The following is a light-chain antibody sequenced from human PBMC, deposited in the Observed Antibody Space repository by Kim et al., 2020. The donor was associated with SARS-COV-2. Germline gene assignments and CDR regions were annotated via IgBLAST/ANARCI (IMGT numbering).Light chain of an antibody. J-gene: IGKJ3*01. Sequence: DVVLTQSPLSLPVTVGQPASISCRSSQSLVYSDGNTYFSWFQQRPGQSPRRLIYKVSNRDSGVPDRFSGSGSDTDFTLRISRVEAEDVGVYYCMQGTHSFTFGPGTKVDIK. CDR1: QSLVYSDGNTY. CDR3: MQGTHSFT. CDR2: KVS. V-gene: IGKV2-30*01.